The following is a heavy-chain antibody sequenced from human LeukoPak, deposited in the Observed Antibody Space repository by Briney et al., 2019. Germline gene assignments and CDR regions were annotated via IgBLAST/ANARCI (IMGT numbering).Heavy chain of an antibody. V-gene: IGHV3-33*01. D-gene: IGHD3-22*01. J-gene: IGHJ4*02. CDR3: AREQFLYDSSGYYDY. CDR1: GFTFSSYG. Sequence: PGRSLRLSCAASGFTFSSYGMHWVRQAPGKGLEWVAVIWYDGSNKYYADSVKGRFTISRDNSKNTLYLQMNSLRAEDTAVYYCAREQFLYDSSGYYDYWGQGTLVTVSS. CDR2: IWYDGSNK.